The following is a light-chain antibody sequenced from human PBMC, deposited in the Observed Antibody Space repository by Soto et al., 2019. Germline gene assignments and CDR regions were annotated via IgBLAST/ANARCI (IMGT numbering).Light chain of an antibody. CDR1: QSIATY. CDR2: AAS. J-gene: IGKJ5*01. CDR3: QQSYTVPIT. Sequence: DIPMTQSPPSLSASVGDRVTIACRASQSIATYLNWYQQRPGQAPQLLISAASTLRSGVPSRFSGSGSGTDFPLTIDSLQTEDFASYYCQQSYTVPITFGQGTRL. V-gene: IGKV1-39*01.